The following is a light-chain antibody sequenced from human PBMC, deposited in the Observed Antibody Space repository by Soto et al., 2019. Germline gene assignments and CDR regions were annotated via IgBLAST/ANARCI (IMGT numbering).Light chain of an antibody. CDR3: SSYSSSSTPYL. V-gene: IGLV2-14*03. J-gene: IGLJ1*01. Sequence: QSVLTQPASVSGSPGQSSTISCTGTSSDVGGYNYVSWYQQHPGKAPKLMISDVSNRPSGVSNRFSGSKSGNTASLTISGLQAEDEADYYCSSYSSSSTPYLFGSGTKV. CDR2: DVS. CDR1: SSDVGGYNY.